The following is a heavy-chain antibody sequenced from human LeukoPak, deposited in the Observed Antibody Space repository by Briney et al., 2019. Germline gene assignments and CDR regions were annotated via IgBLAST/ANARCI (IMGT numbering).Heavy chain of an antibody. Sequence: PSETLSLTCTFSGGSFSPAHWSWIRQPPGKGLEWIGVICDNGNTDYNPSLKSRVTISVDTSKSQFSLKLSSLAAADTAVYYCATGRDPYKTGHWDQGTLVTVSS. CDR1: GGSFSPAH. J-gene: IGHJ4*02. D-gene: IGHD5-24*01. V-gene: IGHV4-59*01. CDR3: ATGRDPYKTGH. CDR2: ICDNGNT.